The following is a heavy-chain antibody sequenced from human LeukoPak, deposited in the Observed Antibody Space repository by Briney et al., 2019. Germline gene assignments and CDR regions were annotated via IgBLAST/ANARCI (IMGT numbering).Heavy chain of an antibody. CDR1: GGSITSSTYY. D-gene: IGHD5-12*01. CDR2: IYYSGTT. J-gene: IGHJ4*02. CDR3: VRQNLLVATSNPTFDY. Sequence: RSETLSLTCTVSGGSITSSTYYWGWIRQPPGKGLEWIGRIYYSGTTYYNPSLKSRVTISVDTSKNQFSLKVSSVTAADPALYYCVRQNLLVATSNPTFDYWGQGTLVTVSS. V-gene: IGHV4-39*01.